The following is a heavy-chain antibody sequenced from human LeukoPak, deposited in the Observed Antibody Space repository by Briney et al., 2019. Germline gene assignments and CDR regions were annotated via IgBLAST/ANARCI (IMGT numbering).Heavy chain of an antibody. CDR3: ARDQQWFGELLSQPFDY. Sequence: GGSLRLSCAASGFTFSSYSMNWVRQAPGKGLEWVSSISSSSSYIYYADSVKGRFTISRDNAKNSLYLQMNSLRAEDTAVYYCARDQQWFGELLSQPFDYWGQGALVTVSS. J-gene: IGHJ4*02. D-gene: IGHD3-10*01. CDR2: ISSSSSYI. CDR1: GFTFSSYS. V-gene: IGHV3-21*01.